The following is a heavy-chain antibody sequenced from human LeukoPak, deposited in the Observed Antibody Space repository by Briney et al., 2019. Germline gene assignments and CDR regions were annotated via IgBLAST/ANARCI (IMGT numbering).Heavy chain of an antibody. CDR3: ARQIVATTHYDY. V-gene: IGHV4-34*01. CDR1: GGSFSGYY. J-gene: IGHJ4*02. D-gene: IGHD5-12*01. CDR2: IYYSGST. Sequence: ETLSLTCAVYGGSFSGYYWSWIRQPPGKGLEWIGSIYYSGSTYYNPSLKSRVTISVDTSKNQFSLKLSSVTAADTAVYHCARQIVATTHYDYWGQGTLVTVSS.